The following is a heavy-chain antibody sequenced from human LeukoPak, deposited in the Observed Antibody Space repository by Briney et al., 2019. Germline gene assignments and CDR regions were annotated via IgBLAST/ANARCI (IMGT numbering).Heavy chain of an antibody. CDR1: GFTFSSYA. V-gene: IGHV3-23*01. CDR2: ISGSGGST. D-gene: IGHD3-10*01. J-gene: IGHJ5*02. CDR3: AKVGLEEGSGKAPTPFDP. Sequence: GGSLRLSCAASGFTFSSYAMSWVRQAPGKGREWVSAISGSGGSTDYADSVQGRFTISRDNSKNTLYLQMNSLRAEDTAVYYCAKVGLEEGSGKAPTPFDPWGQGTLVTVSS.